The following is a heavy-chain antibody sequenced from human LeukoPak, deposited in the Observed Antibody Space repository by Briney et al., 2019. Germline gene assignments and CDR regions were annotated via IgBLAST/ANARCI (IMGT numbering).Heavy chain of an antibody. CDR2: ISSGGNYR. D-gene: IGHD5-24*01. Sequence: GGPLSLFCTASGLTYNSYEINGAREARGKALVGVAYISSGGNYRYYADSVKGRFTISRDNARNSLYLQMNSLRAEDTAVYYCARGRNAYTFDNWGQGTLVTVSS. V-gene: IGHV3-48*03. CDR1: GLTYNSYE. J-gene: IGHJ4*02. CDR3: ARGRNAYTFDN.